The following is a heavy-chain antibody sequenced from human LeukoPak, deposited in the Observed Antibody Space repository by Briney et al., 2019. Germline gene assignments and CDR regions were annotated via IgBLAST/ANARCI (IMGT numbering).Heavy chain of an antibody. D-gene: IGHD3-9*01. CDR2: INPSGGST. V-gene: IGHV1-46*01. J-gene: IGHJ4*02. CDR1: GYTFTSYY. Sequence: GASVKVSCKASGYTFTSYYMHWVRQAPGQGLEWMGIINPSGGSTSYAQKFQGRVTMTRDMSTSTVYMELSSLRSEDTAVYYCARDLLSATDYDILTGLDYWGQGTLVTVSS. CDR3: ARDLLSATDYDILTGLDY.